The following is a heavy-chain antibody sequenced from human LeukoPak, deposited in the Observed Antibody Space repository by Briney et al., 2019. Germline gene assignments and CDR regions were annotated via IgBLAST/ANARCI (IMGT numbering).Heavy chain of an antibody. D-gene: IGHD6-13*01. Sequence: GGSLRLSCAASGFTFSSYAMSWVRQAPGKGLEWVSTISGNGNYTYYADSVKGRFTISRDNSKNTLYLQMNSLRADDTAVYYCAKRGIAAAASFDYWGQGTLVSVSS. CDR3: AKRGIAAAASFDY. CDR1: GFTFSSYA. J-gene: IGHJ4*02. CDR2: ISGNGNYT. V-gene: IGHV3-23*01.